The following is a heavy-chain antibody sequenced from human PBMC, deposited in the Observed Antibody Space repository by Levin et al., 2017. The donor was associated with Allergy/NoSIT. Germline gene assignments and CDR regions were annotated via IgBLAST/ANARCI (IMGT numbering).Heavy chain of an antibody. CDR2: IIPIFGTA. J-gene: IGHJ5*02. V-gene: IGHV1-69*01. D-gene: IGHD3-10*01. Sequence: KISCKASGGTFSSYAISWVRQAPGQGLEWMGGIIPIFGTANYAQKFQGRVTITADESTSTAYMELSSLRSEDTAVYYCARDGLNMVRDLNWFDPWGQGTLVTVSS. CDR1: GGTFSSYA. CDR3: ARDGLNMVRDLNWFDP.